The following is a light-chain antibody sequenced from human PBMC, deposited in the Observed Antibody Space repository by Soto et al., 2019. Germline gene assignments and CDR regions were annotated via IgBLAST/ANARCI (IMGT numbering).Light chain of an antibody. Sequence: ELVRPQSPATVSVSPGESGTLSCMASQRVSSNLAWYQQKPGQAPRLLIYGASTRATGIPARFSGSGSGTEFTLTLSRLQSEDVAVYYCQQYNNWPRTFGQRTK. CDR1: QRVSSN. V-gene: IGKV3-15*01. CDR2: GAS. CDR3: QQYNNWPRT. J-gene: IGKJ1*01.